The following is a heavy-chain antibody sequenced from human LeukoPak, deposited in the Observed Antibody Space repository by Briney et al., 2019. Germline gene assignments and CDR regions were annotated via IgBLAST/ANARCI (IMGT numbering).Heavy chain of an antibody. D-gene: IGHD2-21*02. V-gene: IGHV4-59*01. CDR3: ARVVTATHGGFDY. CDR2: IYYSGST. J-gene: IGHJ4*02. Sequence: PSETLSLTCTVPGGSISSYYWSWIRQPPGKGLEWIGYIYYSGSTNYNPSLKSRVTISVDTSKNQFSLKLSSVTAADTAVYYCARVVTATHGGFDYWGQGTLVTVSS. CDR1: GGSISSYY.